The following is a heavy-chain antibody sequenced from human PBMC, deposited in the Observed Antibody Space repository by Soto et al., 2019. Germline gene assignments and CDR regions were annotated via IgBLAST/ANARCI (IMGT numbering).Heavy chain of an antibody. CDR1: GGSISSSNW. D-gene: IGHD2-2*01. J-gene: IGHJ6*02. CDR3: ARAQGGYCSSTSCRGDYYYYGMDV. CDR2: IYHSGST. V-gene: IGHV4-4*02. Sequence: QVQLQESGPGLVKPSGTLSLTCAVSGGSISSSNWWSWVRQPPGKGLEWIGEIYHSGSTNYNPSLKRRVTISVGESKNQFSLKLSSVTAADTAVYYCARAQGGYCSSTSCRGDYYYYGMDVWGQGTTVTVSS.